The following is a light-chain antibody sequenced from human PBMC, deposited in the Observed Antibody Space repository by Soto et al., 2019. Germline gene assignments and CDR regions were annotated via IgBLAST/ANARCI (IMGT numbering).Light chain of an antibody. Sequence: DIQMTQSPSTLSAFVGDRVTINCRASQSVSTWLAWYQQKPGKAPKVLIFDASTLTSGVPSRFSGSGSGTEFALTISSLQPDDFATYYCQQYTDYPGTFGQGTKVDIK. CDR1: QSVSTW. V-gene: IGKV1-5*01. J-gene: IGKJ1*01. CDR2: DAS. CDR3: QQYTDYPGT.